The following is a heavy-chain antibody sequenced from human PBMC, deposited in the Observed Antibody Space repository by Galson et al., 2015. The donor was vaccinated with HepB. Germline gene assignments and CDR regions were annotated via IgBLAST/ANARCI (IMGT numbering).Heavy chain of an antibody. D-gene: IGHD6-19*01. CDR1: GDSVSSNSAA. Sequence: CAISGDSVSSNSAAWNWIRQSPSRGLEWLGRTYYRSKWYNDYAVSVKSRITINPDTSKNQFSLQLNSVTPEDTAVYYCAREYLGSGWYGGDYYYGMDVWGQGTTVTVSS. CDR2: TYYRSKWYN. J-gene: IGHJ6*02. CDR3: AREYLGSGWYGGDYYYGMDV. V-gene: IGHV6-1*01.